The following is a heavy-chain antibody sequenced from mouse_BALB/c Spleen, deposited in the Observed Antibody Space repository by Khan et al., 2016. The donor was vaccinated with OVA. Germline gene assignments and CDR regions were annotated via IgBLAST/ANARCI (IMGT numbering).Heavy chain of an antibody. J-gene: IGHJ4*01. CDR1: GFSLSRYN. Sequence: QVQLKESGPGLVAPSQSLSITCTVSGFSLSRYNIHWVRQPPGKGLEWLGMIWGGGGTDYNSTLKSRLSISKDNSTSQVFLKMNSLQTDDTAMYYYARAYYRYDGYYAMDYWGQGTSVTVSS. CDR2: IWGGGGT. D-gene: IGHD2-14*01. CDR3: ARAYYRYDGYYAMDY. V-gene: IGHV2-6-4*01.